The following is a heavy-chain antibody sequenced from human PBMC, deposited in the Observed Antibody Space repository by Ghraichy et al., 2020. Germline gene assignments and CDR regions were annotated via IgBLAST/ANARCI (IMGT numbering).Heavy chain of an antibody. CDR2: LYSGGST. V-gene: IGHV3-53*01. CDR3: ARDRRGDYVPFDS. Sequence: GESLNISCAASGFTVSSNYMSWVRQAPGKGLEWVSVLYSGGSTYYADSVKGRFTISRDNSKNTLYLQMNSLRAEDTAVYYCARDRRGDYVPFDSWGQGTLVTVFS. D-gene: IGHD4-17*01. J-gene: IGHJ4*02. CDR1: GFTVSSNY.